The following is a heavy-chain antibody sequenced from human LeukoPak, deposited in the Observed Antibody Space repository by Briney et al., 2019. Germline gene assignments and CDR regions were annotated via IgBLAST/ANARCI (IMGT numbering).Heavy chain of an antibody. J-gene: IGHJ4*02. Sequence: PGGSLRLSCAASGFTVSSNYMTWVRQAPGKGLEWVSVLYSGGNTYYADSVKGRFTISRGNSKNTLYLQMNSLRAEDTAVYYCGRNLGPNSNYFDYWGQGTLVTVSS. CDR2: LYSGGNT. CDR1: GFTVSSNY. D-gene: IGHD4/OR15-4a*01. CDR3: GRNLGPNSNYFDY. V-gene: IGHV3-66*01.